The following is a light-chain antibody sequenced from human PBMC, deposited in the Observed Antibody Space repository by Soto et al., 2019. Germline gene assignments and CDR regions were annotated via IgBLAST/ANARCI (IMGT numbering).Light chain of an antibody. V-gene: IGLV2-14*01. CDR3: SSDTSTSAVV. CDR2: DVS. J-gene: IGLJ2*01. Sequence: QSALTQPASVSGSPGQSITISCTGTSSDVGGYNYVSWYQQHPGKAPKLMIYDVSNRPSGVSNRFSGSKSDNTASLAISGLQAEDEADYYCSSDTSTSAVVFGGGTKLTVL. CDR1: SSDVGGYNY.